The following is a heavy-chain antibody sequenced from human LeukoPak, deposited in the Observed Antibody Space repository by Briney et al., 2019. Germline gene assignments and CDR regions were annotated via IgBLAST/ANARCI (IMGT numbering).Heavy chain of an antibody. V-gene: IGHV3-48*03. CDR1: GFTFSSYE. Sequence: PGGSLRLSCAASGFTFSSYEMNWVRQAPGEGLEWVSYISSSGSTIYYADSVKGRFTISRDNAKNSLYLQMNSLRAEDTAVYYCAREPLEVFDYWGQGTLVTVSS. J-gene: IGHJ4*02. CDR2: ISSSGSTI. CDR3: AREPLEVFDY. D-gene: IGHD3-3*01.